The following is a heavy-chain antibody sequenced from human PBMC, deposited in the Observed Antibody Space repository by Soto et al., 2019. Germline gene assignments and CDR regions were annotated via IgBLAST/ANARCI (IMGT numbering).Heavy chain of an antibody. V-gene: IGHV4-34*01. CDR1: GGSFSGYY. CDR3: ARGKYSGSYYDWFDP. CDR2: INHSGST. D-gene: IGHD1-26*01. J-gene: IGHJ5*02. Sequence: SETLSLTCAVYGGSFSGYYWSWIRQPPGKGLEWIGEINHSGSTNYNPSLKSRVTISVDTSKNQFSLKLSSVTAADTAVYYCARGKYSGSYYDWFDPWGQGTLVTVSS.